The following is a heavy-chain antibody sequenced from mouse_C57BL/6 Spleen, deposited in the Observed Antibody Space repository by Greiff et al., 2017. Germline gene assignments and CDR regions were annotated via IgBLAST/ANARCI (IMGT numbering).Heavy chain of an antibody. J-gene: IGHJ2*01. V-gene: IGHV2-2*01. D-gene: IGHD1-1*01. CDR2: IWSGGST. CDR3: ARNWDYGNKPLLDY. Sequence: VQLVESGPGLVQPSQSLSITCTVSGFSLTSYGVHWVRQSPGKGLEWLGVIWSGGSTDYNAAFISRLSISKDNSKCQVFFKMKSLEAEDTSISCWARNWDYGNKPLLDYWGQGTTLTVSS. CDR1: GFSLTSYG.